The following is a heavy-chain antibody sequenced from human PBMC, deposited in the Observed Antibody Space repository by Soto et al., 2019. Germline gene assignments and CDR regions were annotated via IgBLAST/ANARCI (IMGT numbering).Heavy chain of an antibody. CDR2: TYYKSKWYY. CDR1: GDSVSSNSAG. V-gene: IGHV6-1*01. CDR3: ARGSWDDVSGHYYMDV. Sequence: QVQLQQSSPGLVKPSQALSLTCDISGDSVSSNSAGWNWIRQTPSRGLEWLGRTYYKSKWYYTYAACVTSRITVSLDTSKIQFSLQLTSVTPKYTAVYYCARGSWDDVSGHYYMDVWDKGTTVTVSS. J-gene: IGHJ6*03. D-gene: IGHD1-1*01.